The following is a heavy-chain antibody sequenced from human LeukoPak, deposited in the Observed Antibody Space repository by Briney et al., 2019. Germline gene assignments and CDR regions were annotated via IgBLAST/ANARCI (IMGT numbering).Heavy chain of an antibody. D-gene: IGHD1-26*01. CDR3: ARGEHTCDY. V-gene: IGHV4-4*07. CDR2: ISDSGYT. J-gene: IGHJ4*02. CDR1: GGSINGYY. Sequence: SETLSLTCTVSGGSINGYYWNWIRQSAGKRLEWIGRISDSGYTNYNPSLQSRLTMSVDTSKNQFSLRLSSVTAAATAVYYCARGEHTCDYWGQGILVTVSS.